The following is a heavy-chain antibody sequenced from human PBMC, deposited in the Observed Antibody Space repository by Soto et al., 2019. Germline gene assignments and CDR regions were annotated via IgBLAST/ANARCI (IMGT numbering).Heavy chain of an antibody. CDR3: ARGTSWQLPFDY. CDR1: SDSISSYY. V-gene: IGHV4-59*01. CDR2: ISYSGST. D-gene: IGHD6-13*01. Sequence: SETLSLTCTVSSDSISSYYWSWIRQPPGKRLEWIGYISYSGSTDYNPSLKSRVTISGDTSKNQFSLKVSSVTAADTAVYYCARGTSWQLPFDYWGQGTMVTVYS. J-gene: IGHJ4*02.